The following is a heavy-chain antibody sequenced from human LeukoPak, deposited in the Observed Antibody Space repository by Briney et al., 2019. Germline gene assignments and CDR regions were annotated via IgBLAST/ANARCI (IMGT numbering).Heavy chain of an antibody. CDR2: ISAYNGNT. D-gene: IGHD5-18*01. J-gene: IGHJ4*02. CDR3: ARDIRTRGYGY. CDR1: GYTFIYYY. Sequence: GASVKVSCKASGYTFIYYYLYWVRQAPGQGLEWMGWISAYNGNTNYAQKLQGRVTMTTDTSTSTAYMELRSLRSDDTAVYYCARDIRTRGYGYWGQGTLVTVSS. V-gene: IGHV1-18*04.